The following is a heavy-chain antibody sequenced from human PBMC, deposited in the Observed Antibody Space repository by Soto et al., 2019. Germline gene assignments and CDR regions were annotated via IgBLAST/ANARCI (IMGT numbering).Heavy chain of an antibody. V-gene: IGHV4-31*03. D-gene: IGHD6-19*01. CDR3: ARDWRGTVTGLGAFGI. CDR1: GGSIRNDNFY. CDR2: ISYSGYT. Sequence: QVQLQESGQGLVKPSQTLSPTCTVSGGSIRNDNFYWSYLGQRPGKALERIGNISYSGYTYYHPSPKCRDRISVGPSNNHFSLILYSVTAADTAGYYWARDWRGTVTGLGAFGIWGRGTLVTVSS. J-gene: IGHJ3*02.